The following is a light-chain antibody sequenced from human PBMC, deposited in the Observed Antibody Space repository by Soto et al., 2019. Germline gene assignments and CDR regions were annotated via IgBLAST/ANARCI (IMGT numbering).Light chain of an antibody. CDR2: GTS. CDR1: QSVSSSY. V-gene: IGKV3-20*01. CDR3: QQYGSSPVT. J-gene: IGKJ5*01. Sequence: EIVLTQSPGTLSLSPGERATLSCRASQSVSSSYLAWYQQQPGQAPRLLMSGTSNRATGTPDRFSGSGSGTDFTLTISRLEPEDFAVYYCQQYGSSPVTFGQGTRLEI.